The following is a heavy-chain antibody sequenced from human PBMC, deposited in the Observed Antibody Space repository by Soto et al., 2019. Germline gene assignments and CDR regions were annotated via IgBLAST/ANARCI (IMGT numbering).Heavy chain of an antibody. CDR1: SFSISSSNW. D-gene: IGHD1-7*01. J-gene: IGHJ3*02. Sequence: PSETLSLTCTVSSFSISSSNWWSWVRQPPGKGLEWIGEIYHSGSTNYNPSLKSRVTISVDKSKNQFSLKLSSVTAADTAVYYCASSHITGTVSLDAFDIWGQGTMVTVSS. V-gene: IGHV4-4*02. CDR2: IYHSGST. CDR3: ASSHITGTVSLDAFDI.